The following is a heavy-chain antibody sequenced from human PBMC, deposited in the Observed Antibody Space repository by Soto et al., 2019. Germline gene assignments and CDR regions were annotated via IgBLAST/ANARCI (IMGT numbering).Heavy chain of an antibody. Sequence: GGSLRLSCAASGFTFSSYGMHWVRQAPGKGLEWVAVISYDGSNKYYADSVKGRFTISRDNSKNTLYLQMNSLRAEDTAVYYCAKSKGVSPPEYYFDYWGQGTLVTVSS. CDR2: ISYDGSNK. D-gene: IGHD2-8*01. J-gene: IGHJ4*02. V-gene: IGHV3-30*18. CDR3: AKSKGVSPPEYYFDY. CDR1: GFTFSSYG.